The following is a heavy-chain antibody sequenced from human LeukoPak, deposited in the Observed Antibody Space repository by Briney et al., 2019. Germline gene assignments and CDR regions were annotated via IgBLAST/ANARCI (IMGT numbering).Heavy chain of an antibody. CDR2: ISAYNGNT. CDR3: ARSYDDYVWGSYRDDAFDI. V-gene: IGHV1-18*01. J-gene: IGHJ3*02. CDR1: GYTFTSYG. D-gene: IGHD3-16*02. Sequence: ASVKVSCKASGYTFTSYGISWVRQAPGQGLEWMGWISAYNGNTNYAQKLQGRVTMTTDTSTSTAYMELRSLRSDDTAVYYCARSYDDYVWGSYRDDAFDIWGQGTMVTVSS.